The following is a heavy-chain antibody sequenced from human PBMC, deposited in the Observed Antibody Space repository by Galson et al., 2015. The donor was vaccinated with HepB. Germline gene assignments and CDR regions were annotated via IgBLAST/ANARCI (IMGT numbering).Heavy chain of an antibody. D-gene: IGHD6-19*01. CDR2: INPNSGGT. V-gene: IGHV1-2*02. J-gene: IGHJ6*02. CDR3: ARAPFSSGWTPLVMDV. Sequence: SVKVSCKASGYTFTGYYMHWVRQAPGQGLEWMGWINPNSGGTNYAQKVQGRVTMTRDTSISTAYMELSRLRSDDTAVYYCARAPFSSGWTPLVMDVWGQGTPVTVSS. CDR1: GYTFTGYY.